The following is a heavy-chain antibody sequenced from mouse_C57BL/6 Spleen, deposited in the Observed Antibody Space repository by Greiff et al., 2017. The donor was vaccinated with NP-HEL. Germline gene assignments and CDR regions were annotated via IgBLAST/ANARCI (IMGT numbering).Heavy chain of an antibody. CDR3: ARLYSNHWYFDV. CDR1: GFTFSDYY. V-gene: IGHV5-12*01. CDR2: ISNGGGST. Sequence: EVMLVESGGGLVQPGGSLKLSCAASGFTFSDYYMYWVRQTPEKRLEWVAYISNGGGSTYYPDTVKGRFTISRDNAKNTLYLQMSRLKSEDTAMYYCARLYSNHWYFDVWGTGTTVTVSS. J-gene: IGHJ1*03. D-gene: IGHD2-5*01.